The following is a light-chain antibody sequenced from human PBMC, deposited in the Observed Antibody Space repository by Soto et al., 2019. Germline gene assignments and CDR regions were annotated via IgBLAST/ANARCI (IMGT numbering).Light chain of an antibody. J-gene: IGKJ5*01. Sequence: IQLTQSPSSLSASIGDRVTITCRASQGISSALAWYQQKPGRAPKLLIYDASSLESGVPSRFSGSGSGAEFTLTISSLQPEDFATYCCQQFNSYPHTFGQGTRLEIK. CDR3: QQFNSYPHT. CDR2: DAS. CDR1: QGISSA. V-gene: IGKV1-13*02.